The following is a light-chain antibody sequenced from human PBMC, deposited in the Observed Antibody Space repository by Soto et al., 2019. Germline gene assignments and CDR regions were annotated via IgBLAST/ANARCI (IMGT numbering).Light chain of an antibody. CDR3: GSYVGRNNWV. CDR2: EVN. Sequence: QSALTQPPSASGSPGQSVTISCIGTSSDVGYSDYVAWYQQHPGKAPKLIISEVNKRPSGVPGRFFGSKSGNTASLTVSGLQPEDEAHYYCGSYVGRNNWVFGGGTKLTVL. CDR1: SSDVGYSDY. V-gene: IGLV2-8*01. J-gene: IGLJ3*02.